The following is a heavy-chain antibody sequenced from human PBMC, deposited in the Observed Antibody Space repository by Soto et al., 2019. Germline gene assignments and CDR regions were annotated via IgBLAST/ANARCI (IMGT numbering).Heavy chain of an antibody. Sequence: GQSLRISCRGSGYSLTSYWISWVRQMPGKGLEWMGRIDPSDSYTNYSPSFQGHVTISADKSISTAYLQWSSLKASDTAMYYCAKGFIAARPGDYWGQGTLVTVSS. J-gene: IGHJ4*02. CDR2: IDPSDSYT. CDR3: AKGFIAARPGDY. CDR1: GYSLTSYW. V-gene: IGHV5-10-1*01. D-gene: IGHD6-6*01.